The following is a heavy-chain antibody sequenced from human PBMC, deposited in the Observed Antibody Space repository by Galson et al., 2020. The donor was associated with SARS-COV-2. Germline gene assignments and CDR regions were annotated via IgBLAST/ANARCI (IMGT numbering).Heavy chain of an antibody. CDR3: RVVPAAMPFHYYGMDV. CDR2: FDPEDGET. Sequence: ASVKVSCKVSGYTLTELSMHWVRQAPGKGLEWMGGFDPEDGETIYAQKFQGRVTMTEDTSTDTAYMELSSLRSEDTAVYYCRVVPAAMPFHYYGMDVWGQGTTVTVSS. D-gene: IGHD2-2*01. V-gene: IGHV1-24*01. CDR1: GYTLTELS. J-gene: IGHJ6*02.